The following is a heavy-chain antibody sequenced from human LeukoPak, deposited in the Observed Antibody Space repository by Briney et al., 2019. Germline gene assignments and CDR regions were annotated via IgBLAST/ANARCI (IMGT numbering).Heavy chain of an antibody. D-gene: IGHD1-26*01. V-gene: IGHV1-24*01. CDR3: ATDRNSGKYYDY. J-gene: IGHJ4*02. CDR2: FDPEDGET. Sequence: ASVKVSCKVSGYTLTELSMHWVRQAPGKGLEWMGGFDPEDGETIYAQKFQGRVTMTEDTSTDTAYMELSSLRAEDTAVYYCATDRNSGKYYDYWGQGTLVTVSS. CDR1: GYTLTELS.